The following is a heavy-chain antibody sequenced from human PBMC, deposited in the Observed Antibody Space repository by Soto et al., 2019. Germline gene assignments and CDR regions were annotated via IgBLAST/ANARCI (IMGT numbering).Heavy chain of an antibody. CDR2: ISSNGSNK. J-gene: IGHJ6*03. CDR1: GFTFSSYS. V-gene: IGHV3-21*01. CDR3: ARDGVRFLEWLLDYYYYYMDV. D-gene: IGHD3-3*01. Sequence: PGGSLRLSCAASGFTFSSYSMNWVRQAPGKGLEWVASISSNGSNKYYADTVKGRFTISRDNSKNTLYLQMNSLRAEDTAVYYCARDGVRFLEWLLDYYYYYMDVWGKGTTVTVSS.